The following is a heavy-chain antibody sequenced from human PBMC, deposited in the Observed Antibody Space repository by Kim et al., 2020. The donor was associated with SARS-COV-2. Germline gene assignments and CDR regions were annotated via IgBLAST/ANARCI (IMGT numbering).Heavy chain of an antibody. J-gene: IGHJ3*02. V-gene: IGHV3-33*01. Sequence: PGKGFEWLAVIWYDESNKYYAASVKGRLPISRDNSKNTLYLQMNSLRADDTAVYYCARDHSTSHDAFDIWGQGTMVTVSS. CDR3: ARDHSTSHDAFDI. D-gene: IGHD6-13*01. CDR2: IWYDESNK.